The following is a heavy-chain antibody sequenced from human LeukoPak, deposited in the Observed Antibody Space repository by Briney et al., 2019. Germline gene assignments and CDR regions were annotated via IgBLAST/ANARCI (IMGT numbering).Heavy chain of an antibody. D-gene: IGHD3-10*01. CDR2: IYYSGST. V-gene: IGHV4-59*05. Sequence: PSETLSLTCTVSGGSISSYYWSWIRQPPGKGLEWIGSIYYSGSTYYNPSLKSRVTISVDTSKNQFSLKLSSVTAADTAVYYCPVGSGGSGFDYWGQGTLVTVSS. CDR3: PVGSGGSGFDY. CDR1: GGSISSYY. J-gene: IGHJ4*02.